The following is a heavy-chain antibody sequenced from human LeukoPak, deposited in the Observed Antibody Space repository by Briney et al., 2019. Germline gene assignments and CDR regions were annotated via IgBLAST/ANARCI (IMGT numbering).Heavy chain of an antibody. CDR1: GGSISSGGYY. D-gene: IGHD4-17*01. J-gene: IGHJ4*02. V-gene: IGHV4-31*03. CDR3: ARSTVTRIIDS. Sequence: SETLSLTCTVSGGSISSGGYYWSWIRRRPGKGLEGIGYIYYSGTTYYSPSLKSRVIISVVSSENQFSLKLSSVTAADTAEYFCARSTVTRIIDSWGQGTLVTVSS. CDR2: IYYSGTT.